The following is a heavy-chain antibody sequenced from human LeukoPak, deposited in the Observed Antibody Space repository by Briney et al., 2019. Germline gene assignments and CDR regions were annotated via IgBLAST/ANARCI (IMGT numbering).Heavy chain of an antibody. CDR1: GYTFTGYY. CDR3: AREVDCSSPSCQLDY. J-gene: IGHJ4*02. V-gene: IGHV1-2*02. Sequence: ASVKVSCKASGYTFTGYYMHWVRQAPGQGLGWMGWINPNSGGTNYAQKFQGRVTMTRDTSITTAYLELSSLRSDDTAVYYCAREVDCSSPSCQLDYWGQGTLVTVSS. CDR2: INPNSGGT. D-gene: IGHD2-2*01.